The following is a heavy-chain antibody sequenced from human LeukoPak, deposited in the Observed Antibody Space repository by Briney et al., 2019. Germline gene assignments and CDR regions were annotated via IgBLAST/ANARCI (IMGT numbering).Heavy chain of an antibody. CDR1: GGSISSGGYY. CDR2: IYYSGSA. CDR3: ARDYYDSSGYFDY. D-gene: IGHD3-22*01. V-gene: IGHV4-31*03. J-gene: IGHJ4*02. Sequence: KPSQTLSLTCTVSGGSISSGGYYWSWIRQHPGKGLEWIGYIYYSGSAYYNPSLKSRVTISVDTSKNQFSLKLSSVTAADTAVYYCARDYYDSSGYFDYGGQETLATVPS.